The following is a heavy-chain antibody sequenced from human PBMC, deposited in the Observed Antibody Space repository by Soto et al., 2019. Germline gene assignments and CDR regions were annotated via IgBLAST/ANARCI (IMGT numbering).Heavy chain of an antibody. J-gene: IGHJ3*02. CDR2: IYYSGST. D-gene: IGHD2-2*01. V-gene: IGHV4-31*03. CDR1: GGSISSGGYY. CDR3: AEGEGYCSSTSCQAGAFDI. Sequence: QVQLQESGPGLVKPSQTLSLTCTVSGGSISSGGYYWSWIRQHPGKGLEWIGYIYYSGSTYYNPSLKRRVTKSVATSKNQFSLKLSSVTAADTAVYYCAEGEGYCSSTSCQAGAFDIWGQGTMVTVSS.